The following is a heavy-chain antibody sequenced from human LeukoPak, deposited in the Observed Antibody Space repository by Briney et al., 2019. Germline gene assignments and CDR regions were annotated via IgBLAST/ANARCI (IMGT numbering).Heavy chain of an antibody. J-gene: IGHJ4*02. CDR3: VRDLDLGGYSSFEY. CDR2: IKSDGSSS. Sequence: EGSLRLSCAASGFTFSSYFWMHWVRQAPGKGLVWVSRIKSDGSSSTYADSVKGRFTISRDNAKNSLYLQMNTLRAEDTAVYYCVRDLDLGGYSSFEYWGQGTLVTVSS. V-gene: IGHV3-74*01. CDR1: GFTFSSYFW. D-gene: IGHD4-23*01.